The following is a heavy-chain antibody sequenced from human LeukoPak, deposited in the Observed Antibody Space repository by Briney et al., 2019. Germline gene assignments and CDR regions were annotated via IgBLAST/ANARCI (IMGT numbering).Heavy chain of an antibody. V-gene: IGHV1-2*02. Sequence: GASVKVSCKASGYTFTGYYMHWVRQAPGQGLEWMGWINPNSGGTNYAQKFQGRVTMTRDTSISTAYMELSRLRSDDTAVYYCARDRAVLTNSGSDFYYYYMDVWGKGTTVTVSS. CDR2: INPNSGGT. CDR3: ARDRAVLTNSGSDFYYYYMDV. CDR1: GYTFTGYY. J-gene: IGHJ6*03. D-gene: IGHD2-8*01.